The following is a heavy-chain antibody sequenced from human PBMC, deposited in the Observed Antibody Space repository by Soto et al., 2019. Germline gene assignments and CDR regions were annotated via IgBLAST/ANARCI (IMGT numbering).Heavy chain of an antibody. Sequence: ASVKVSCKASGYTFTSYGISWVRQAPGQGLEWMGWISAYNGNTNYAQKLQGRVTMTTDTSTSTAYMELRSLRSDDTAVYYCARDCGGDCYTYYYGMDVWGQGTTVTVSS. J-gene: IGHJ6*02. CDR3: ARDCGGDCYTYYYGMDV. V-gene: IGHV1-18*01. CDR1: GYTFTSYG. D-gene: IGHD2-21*02. CDR2: ISAYNGNT.